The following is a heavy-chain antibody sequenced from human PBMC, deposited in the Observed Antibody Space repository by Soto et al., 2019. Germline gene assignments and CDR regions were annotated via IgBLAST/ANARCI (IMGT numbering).Heavy chain of an antibody. J-gene: IGHJ4*02. D-gene: IGHD3-3*01. Sequence: QVQLQESGPGLVKPSETLSLTCTVSGGSISSYYWSWIRQPPGKGLEWIGYIYYSGGTNYNPSLKSRVTISVDTSKNQFSLKLSSVTAADTAVYYCARGGKGIFGVYYFDYWGQGTLVTVSS. V-gene: IGHV4-59*08. CDR1: GGSISSYY. CDR3: ARGGKGIFGVYYFDY. CDR2: IYYSGGT.